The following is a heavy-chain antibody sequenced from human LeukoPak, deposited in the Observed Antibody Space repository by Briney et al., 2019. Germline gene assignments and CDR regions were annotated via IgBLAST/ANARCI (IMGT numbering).Heavy chain of an antibody. Sequence: ASVKVPCKASGYTFTGYYMHWVRQAPGQGLEWMGWINPNSGGTNYAQKFQGRVTMTRDTSISTAYMELSRLRSDDTAVYYCATHQSITMVRGVMDYWGQGTLVTVSS. D-gene: IGHD3-10*01. CDR1: GYTFTGYY. V-gene: IGHV1-2*02. CDR2: INPNSGGT. J-gene: IGHJ4*02. CDR3: ATHQSITMVRGVMDY.